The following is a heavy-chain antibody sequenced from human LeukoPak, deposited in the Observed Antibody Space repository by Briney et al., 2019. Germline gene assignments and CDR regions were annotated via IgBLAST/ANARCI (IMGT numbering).Heavy chain of an antibody. Sequence: ASVKVSCKTSGDAFSSYAISWVRQAPGQGLEWMGWISAYNGNTNYAQKLQGRVTMTTDTSTSTAYMELRSLRSDDTAVYYCARTPYYDYVWGSPPPNFDYWGQGTLVTVSS. V-gene: IGHV1-18*01. J-gene: IGHJ4*02. CDR3: ARTPYYDYVWGSPPPNFDY. CDR1: GDAFSSYA. CDR2: ISAYNGNT. D-gene: IGHD3-16*01.